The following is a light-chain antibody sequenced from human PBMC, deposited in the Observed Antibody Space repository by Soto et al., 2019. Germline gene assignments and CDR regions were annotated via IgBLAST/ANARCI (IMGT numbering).Light chain of an antibody. J-gene: IGKJ5*01. CDR1: QNVDIY. V-gene: IGKV3-11*01. Sequence: ETVLTQSPATLSLSPGERATLSCRASQNVDIYLAWYQQKPGQAPRLLIYDASNRATGVPPRFSGSGSGTDFTLTISSLEPEDLALYYCQQRRNWPPLTFGQGTRLEIK. CDR3: QQRRNWPPLT. CDR2: DAS.